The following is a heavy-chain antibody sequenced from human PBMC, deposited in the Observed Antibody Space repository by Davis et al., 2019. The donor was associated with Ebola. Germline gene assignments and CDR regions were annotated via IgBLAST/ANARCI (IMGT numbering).Heavy chain of an antibody. Sequence: MPGGSLRLSCAVYGGSFSGYYWSWIRQPPGKGLEWIGEINHSGSTNYNPSLKSRVTISVDTSKNQFSLKLSSVTAADTAVYYCARDGYYYDSSGYYRLRAFDIWGQGTMVTVSS. J-gene: IGHJ3*02. CDR1: GGSFSGYY. CDR2: INHSGST. CDR3: ARDGYYYDSSGYYRLRAFDI. D-gene: IGHD3-22*01. V-gene: IGHV4-34*01.